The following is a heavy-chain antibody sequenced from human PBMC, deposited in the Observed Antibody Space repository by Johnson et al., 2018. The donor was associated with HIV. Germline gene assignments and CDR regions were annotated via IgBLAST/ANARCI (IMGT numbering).Heavy chain of an antibody. CDR1: GFTFSSYW. CDR3: AKGAPYSGSLLGAFDS. V-gene: IGHV3-7*01. CDR2: IKQDGSEK. J-gene: IGHJ3*02. Sequence: VQLVESGGGLVQPGGSLRLSCAASGFTFSSYWMSWVRQAPGKGLEWVANIKQDGSEKYYVDSVKGRFTISRDNSKNTLYLQMNILGAEDTAVYYCAKGAPYSGSLLGAFDSWGQGTMVTVSS. D-gene: IGHD1-26*01.